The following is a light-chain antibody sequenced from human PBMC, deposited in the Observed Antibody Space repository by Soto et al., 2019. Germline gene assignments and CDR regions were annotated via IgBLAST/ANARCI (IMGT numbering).Light chain of an antibody. V-gene: IGKV2D-29*01. CDR3: MQNIYLPST. CDR2: EVS. CDR1: QTARHSDGRTY. J-gene: IGKJ2*01. Sequence: DIVMTQIPLSLSVTPGRAASISCKSSQTARHSDGRTYLYWYRQKPGQPPHLLIYEVSNRFSGVPERFSGSGSGTDFTLNISRVEADDVGVYYCMQNIYLPSTFGQGTKLEIK.